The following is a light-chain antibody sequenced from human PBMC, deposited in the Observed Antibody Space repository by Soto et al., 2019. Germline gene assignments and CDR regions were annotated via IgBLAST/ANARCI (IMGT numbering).Light chain of an antibody. J-gene: IGKJ3*01. V-gene: IGKV1-39*01. Sequence: DIPMTRFPSSLSVAVEEKVTITCRARQRISSYLNGYQQKPGKAPKLRIYAASSSQSGVPSMFSGSGCGTDFTLNISSLQAEDFATYYCQQSYSTPLTCGPGTKVDIK. CDR1: QRISSY. CDR3: QQSYSTPLT. CDR2: AAS.